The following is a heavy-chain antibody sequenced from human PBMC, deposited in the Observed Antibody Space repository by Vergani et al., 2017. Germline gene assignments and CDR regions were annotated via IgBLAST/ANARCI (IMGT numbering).Heavy chain of an antibody. V-gene: IGHV4-4*03. CDR3: VRQWKLQGAFDM. D-gene: IGHD1-1*01. Sequence: QVQLQESGPGLVKPPGTLSLTCTVSGGSISNNNWWRWVRPPPGKGLEWIGEVYHSGRTNYNPSLKSRVTISVDKSKNQISLKLRSVTAADTAVYYCVRQWKLQGAFDMWGQGTMVTVSS. CDR2: VYHSGRT. J-gene: IGHJ3*02. CDR1: GGSISNNNW.